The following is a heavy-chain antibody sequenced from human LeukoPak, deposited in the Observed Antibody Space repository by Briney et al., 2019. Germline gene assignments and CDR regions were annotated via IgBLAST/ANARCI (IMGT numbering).Heavy chain of an antibody. J-gene: IGHJ4*02. CDR2: IYPGDSDT. CDR3: ARGPEFDDYVWGSYIGY. D-gene: IGHD3-16*01. Sequence: GESLKISCKGSGYSFTSYWIGWVRQMPGKGLEWMGIIYPGDSDTRYSPSFQGQVTISADKSISTAYLQWSSLKASDTAMYYCARGPEFDDYVWGSYIGYWGQGTLVTVSS. V-gene: IGHV5-51*01. CDR1: GYSFTSYW.